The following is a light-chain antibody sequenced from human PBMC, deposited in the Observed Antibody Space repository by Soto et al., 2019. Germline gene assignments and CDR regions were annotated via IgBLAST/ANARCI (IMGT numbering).Light chain of an antibody. J-gene: IGKJ5*01. CDR1: QSISTW. V-gene: IGKV1-5*03. CDR2: KAS. Sequence: DIQMTQSPFTLSASVGDRVTITCRASQSISTWLAWYQQKPGKAPKLLIYKASSLDSGVPSRFSGSGSGTEFTLTISSLQPDDFATYYCQHYNSYSEAFGQGTRLEIK. CDR3: QHYNSYSEA.